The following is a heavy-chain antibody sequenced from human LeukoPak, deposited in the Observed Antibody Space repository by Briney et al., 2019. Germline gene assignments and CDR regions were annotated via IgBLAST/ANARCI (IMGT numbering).Heavy chain of an antibody. CDR3: ARQTGSGLFILP. CDR1: GVSISSSNSY. V-gene: IGHV4-39*01. Sequence: SETLSLTCTVSGVSISSSNSYWGWIRQPPGKGLEWIGSIYYSGNTYYNVSLKSQVSISIDTSKNQFSLKLTSVTAADTAVYYCARQTGSGLFILPGGQGTLVTVSS. D-gene: IGHD3/OR15-3a*01. CDR2: IYYSGNT. J-gene: IGHJ4*02.